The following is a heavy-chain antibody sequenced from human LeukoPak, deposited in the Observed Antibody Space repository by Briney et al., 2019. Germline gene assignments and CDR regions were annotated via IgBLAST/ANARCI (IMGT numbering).Heavy chain of an antibody. D-gene: IGHD6-13*01. CDR3: ARDRLAGAGSGG. J-gene: IGHJ4*02. Sequence: ASVRVSCTASGYTFTGYYIHWVRQAPGQGLEWMGRINANSGGANYAQKFQGTVTMTRDTSINTAYMELSRLKSDDTAVYYCARDRLAGAGSGGWGQGTLVTVSS. V-gene: IGHV1-2*06. CDR2: INANSGGA. CDR1: GYTFTGYY.